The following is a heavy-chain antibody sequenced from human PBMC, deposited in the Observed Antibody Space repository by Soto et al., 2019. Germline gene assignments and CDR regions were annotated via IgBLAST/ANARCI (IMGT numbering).Heavy chain of an antibody. CDR1: GFTFSSYG. Sequence: GGSLRLSCAVSGFTFSSYGMTWVRQAPGKGLEWVSAISGSGGSTFYADSVKGRFTISSDNSTNTLYLQMNSLRADDTAVYYCAKDRRNENYFDYWGQGTLVTVSS. V-gene: IGHV3-23*01. CDR3: AKDRRNENYFDY. CDR2: ISGSGGST. J-gene: IGHJ4*02. D-gene: IGHD1-1*01.